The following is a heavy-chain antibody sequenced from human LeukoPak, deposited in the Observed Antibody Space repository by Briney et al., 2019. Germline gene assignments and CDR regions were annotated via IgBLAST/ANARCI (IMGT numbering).Heavy chain of an antibody. V-gene: IGHV3-53*01. CDR1: GFTVSSNY. Sequence: GGSLRLSCAASGFTVSSNYMSWVRQAPGKGLEWVSVIYSGGSTYYADSVKGRFTIPRDNSKNTLYLQMSSLRAEDTAVYYCARDDNWNYVYWGQGTLVTVSS. D-gene: IGHD1-7*01. J-gene: IGHJ4*02. CDR3: ARDDNWNYVY. CDR2: IYSGGST.